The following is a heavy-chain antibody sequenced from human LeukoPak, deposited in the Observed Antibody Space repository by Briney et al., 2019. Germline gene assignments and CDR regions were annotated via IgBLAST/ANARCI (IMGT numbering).Heavy chain of an antibody. CDR3: ARDKGDYDTSGSLFVF. Sequence: GGSLRLSCAASGFTFSRYWMSWVRQAPRKGLEWVANIKQDGSETYYVDSVKGRFTISRDNAKNSLYLQMNSLRAEDTAVYYCARDKGDYDTSGSLFVFGGQGTLVAVSS. J-gene: IGHJ4*02. CDR2: IKQDGSET. V-gene: IGHV3-7*03. CDR1: GFTFSRYW. D-gene: IGHD3-22*01.